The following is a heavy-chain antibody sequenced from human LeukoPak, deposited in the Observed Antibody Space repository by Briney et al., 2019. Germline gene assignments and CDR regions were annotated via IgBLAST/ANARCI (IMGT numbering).Heavy chain of an antibody. Sequence: SETLSLTCTVSGGSISSSSYYWGWVRQPPGKGLEWIGSIYYSGSTYYNPSLKSRVTISVDTSKNQFSLKLSSVTAADTAVYYCTRGSIAYYYMDAWGKGTTVTISS. CDR1: GGSISSSSYY. V-gene: IGHV4-39*07. J-gene: IGHJ6*03. CDR3: TRGSIAYYYMDA. D-gene: IGHD3-22*01. CDR2: IYYSGST.